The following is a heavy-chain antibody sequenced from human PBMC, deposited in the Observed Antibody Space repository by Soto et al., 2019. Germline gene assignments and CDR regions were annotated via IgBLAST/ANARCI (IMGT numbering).Heavy chain of an antibody. V-gene: IGHV3-33*08. CDR3: ARDSVRFLEHFSKDYFDY. D-gene: IGHD3-3*01. Sequence: QVHLVESGGGVVQPGGSLRLSCAGSGFTFSDYGMHWVRQAPGKGLEWVAVLWYDGSGEYYTDSVRGRFTISRVNSKNTLYLQRNNLRDEDTGVYYCARDSVRFLEHFSKDYFDYWGQGTRVTVSS. J-gene: IGHJ4*02. CDR1: GFTFSDYG. CDR2: LWYDGSGE.